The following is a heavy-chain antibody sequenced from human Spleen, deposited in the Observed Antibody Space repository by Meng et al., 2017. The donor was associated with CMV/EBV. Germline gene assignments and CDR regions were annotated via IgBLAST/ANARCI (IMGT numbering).Heavy chain of an antibody. J-gene: IGHJ4*02. Sequence: GESLKISCSGSGFTFSTYAVNWVRQAPGKGLEWVAVISYDGGNKYYADSVKGRFTISRDNSKNTLYLQMNSLIAEDTAVYYCAKSPLSWASGTYYDYWGQGTRVTVSS. CDR2: ISYDGGNK. V-gene: IGHV3-30*04. CDR3: AKSPLSWASGTYYDY. D-gene: IGHD1-26*01. CDR1: GFTFSTYA.